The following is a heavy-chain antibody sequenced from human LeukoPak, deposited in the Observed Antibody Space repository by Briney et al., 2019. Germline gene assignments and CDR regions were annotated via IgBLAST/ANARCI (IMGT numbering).Heavy chain of an antibody. J-gene: IGHJ3*02. CDR3: VRDHHRRLYDSQARDTFDI. CDR2: ISSSSGTI. Sequence: GGSLRLSCAASGFTFSSYSMNWVRQAPGKGLEWVSYISSSSGTIYYADSVKGRFTISRDNAKNSLYLQMNSLRAEDTAVYYCVRDHHRRLYDSQARDTFDIWGRGTMVTVSS. D-gene: IGHD5/OR15-5a*01. V-gene: IGHV3-48*01. CDR1: GFTFSSYS.